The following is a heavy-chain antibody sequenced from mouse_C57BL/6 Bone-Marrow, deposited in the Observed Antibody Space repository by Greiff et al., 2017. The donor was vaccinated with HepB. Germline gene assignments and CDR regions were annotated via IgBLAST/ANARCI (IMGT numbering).Heavy chain of an antibody. CDR1: GYTFTSYD. CDR3: ARRGYDYGGWFAY. V-gene: IGHV1-85*01. J-gene: IGHJ3*01. Sequence: QVQLQQSGPELVKPGASVKLSCKASGYTFTSYDINWVKQRPGQGLEWIGWIYPRDGSTKYNEKFKGKATLTVDTSSSTAYMELPSLTSEDSAVYFWARRGYDYGGWFAYWGQGTLVTVSA. CDR2: IYPRDGST. D-gene: IGHD2-4*01.